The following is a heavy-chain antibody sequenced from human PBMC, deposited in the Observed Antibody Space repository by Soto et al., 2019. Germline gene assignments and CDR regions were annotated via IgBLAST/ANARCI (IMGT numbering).Heavy chain of an antibody. D-gene: IGHD6-13*01. J-gene: IGHJ6*02. V-gene: IGHV1-46*01. CDR1: GYTFTSYY. CDR2: INPSGGST. CDR3: ARTRGSSSWYGGKVYYYYGMDV. Sequence: QVQLVQSGAEVKKPGASVKVSCKASGYTFTSYYMHWVRQAPGQGLEWMGIINPSGGSTSYAQKLQGRVTMTRDTSTSTVYMELSSLRSEDTAVYYCARTRGSSSWYGGKVYYYYGMDVWGQGTTVTVSS.